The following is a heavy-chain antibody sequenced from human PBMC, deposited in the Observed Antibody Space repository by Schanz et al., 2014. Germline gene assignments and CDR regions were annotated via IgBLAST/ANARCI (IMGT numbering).Heavy chain of an antibody. J-gene: IGHJ4*02. Sequence: QVQLVQSGGEVKTPGASVKVSCKASGYTFTRSGISWVRQAPGQGLEWMGWIGGSDGNPNFALKVQGRVTMTTDTSTRTVYMELRTLTSADSAVYYCARDRDQWDGNYLDYWGQGTLVTVSS. V-gene: IGHV1-18*01. CDR2: IGGSDGNP. CDR1: GYTFTRSG. D-gene: IGHD1-26*01. CDR3: ARDRDQWDGNYLDY.